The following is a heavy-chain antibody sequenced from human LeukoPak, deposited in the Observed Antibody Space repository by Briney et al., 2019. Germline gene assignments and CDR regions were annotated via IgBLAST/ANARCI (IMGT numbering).Heavy chain of an antibody. V-gene: IGHV4-39*07. J-gene: IGHJ4*02. CDR3: ARESDPPLFDY. Sequence: PSETLSLTCTVSGGSISSSSYYWGWIRQPPGKGLEWIGSIYYSGSTYYNPSLKSRVTISVDTSKNQFSLKLSSVTAADTAVYYCARESDPPLFDYWGQGTLVTVSS. CDR2: IYYSGST. CDR1: GGSISSSSYY.